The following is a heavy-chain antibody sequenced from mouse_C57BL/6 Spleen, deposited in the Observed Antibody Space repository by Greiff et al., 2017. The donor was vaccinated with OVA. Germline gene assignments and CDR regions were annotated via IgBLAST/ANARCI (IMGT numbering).Heavy chain of an antibody. J-gene: IGHJ4*01. CDR3: ARPPGRDYAMDY. V-gene: IGHV1-81*01. D-gene: IGHD3-3*01. CDR2: IYPRSGNT. Sequence: QVHVKQSGAELARPGASVKLSCKASGYTFTSYGISWVKQRTGQGLEWIGEIYPRSGNTYYNEKFKGKATLTADKSSSTAYMELRSLTSEDSAVYFCARPPGRDYAMDYWGQGTSVTVSS. CDR1: GYTFTSYG.